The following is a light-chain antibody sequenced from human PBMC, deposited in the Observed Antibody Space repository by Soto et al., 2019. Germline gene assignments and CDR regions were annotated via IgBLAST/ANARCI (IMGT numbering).Light chain of an antibody. Sequence: QSALTQPAAVSGSPGQSITISCTGTSSDVGGYNYVSWYQQLPGKAPKLMIYDVSDRPSGVSNRFSGSKSGNTASLTISGLQAEDEADYYCSSYTSSTLYVFGTGIKVTVL. J-gene: IGLJ1*01. CDR2: DVS. CDR1: SSDVGGYNY. V-gene: IGLV2-14*01. CDR3: SSYTSSTLYV.